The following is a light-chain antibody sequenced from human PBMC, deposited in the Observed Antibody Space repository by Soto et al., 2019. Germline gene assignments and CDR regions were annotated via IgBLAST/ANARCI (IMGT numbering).Light chain of an antibody. V-gene: IGKV3-15*01. J-gene: IGKJ1*01. CDR3: QLYNNWPWT. CDR2: GAS. Sequence: ENVISQSPATLSVSQGGRATLSCRASQSISDTLAWYQQKPGQAPRLLIHGASTRATGFPARFSGSGSGTDFTLTISSLQSEDFAVYYCQLYNNWPWTFGQGTKVDIK. CDR1: QSISDT.